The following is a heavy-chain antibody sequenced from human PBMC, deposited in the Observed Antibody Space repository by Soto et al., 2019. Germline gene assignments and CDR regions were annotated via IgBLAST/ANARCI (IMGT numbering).Heavy chain of an antibody. Sequence: EVQLVESGGGLVQPGGSLRLSCAAFGFKISSSSMNWVRQAPGRGLEWVAYISDSGSNTLYADYVKGRFTVTRDTAKNSLYLQMSGLSDEDRAVYYCARYYYDSSGCDGMDVWGQGTTVTVSS. D-gene: IGHD3-22*01. V-gene: IGHV3-48*02. CDR3: ARYYYDSSGCDGMDV. CDR2: ISDSGSNT. CDR1: GFKISSSS. J-gene: IGHJ6*02.